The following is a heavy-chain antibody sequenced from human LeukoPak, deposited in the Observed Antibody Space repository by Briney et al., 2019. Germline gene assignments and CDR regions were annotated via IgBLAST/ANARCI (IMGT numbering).Heavy chain of an antibody. J-gene: IGHJ4*02. Sequence: SETLSLTCTVSGYSISSGYYWGWIRQPPGKGLERIGSIYHSGSTYYNPSLKSRVTISVDTSKNQFSLKLSSVTAADTAVYYCARAGGVWFGESLPYYFDYWGQGTLVTVSS. V-gene: IGHV4-38-2*02. D-gene: IGHD3-10*01. CDR3: ARAGGVWFGESLPYYFDY. CDR2: IYHSGST. CDR1: GYSISSGYY.